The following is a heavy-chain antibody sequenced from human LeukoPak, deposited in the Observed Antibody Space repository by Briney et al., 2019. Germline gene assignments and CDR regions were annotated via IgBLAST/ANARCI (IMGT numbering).Heavy chain of an antibody. J-gene: IGHJ4*02. CDR2: IKSKTDGGTT. CDR3: TTDRYYDYVWGSYRPNYYFDY. V-gene: IGHV3-15*01. Sequence: GGSLRLSCAASGFTFSNAWMSWVRQAPGKGLEWVGRIKSKTDGGTTDYAAPVKGRFTISRDDSKNTLYLQMNSLKTEDTAVYYCTTDRYYDYVWGSYRPNYYFDYWGQGTLVTVSS. D-gene: IGHD3-16*02. CDR1: GFTFSNAW.